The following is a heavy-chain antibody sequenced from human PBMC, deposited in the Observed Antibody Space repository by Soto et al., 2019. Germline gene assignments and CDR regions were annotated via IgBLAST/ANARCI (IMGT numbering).Heavy chain of an antibody. CDR2: IYSGGRN. V-gene: IGHV4-4*07. Sequence: SLTCTVSGSSISIFYWSWIRQPAGKGLEWIGRIYSGGRNNYNPSLKSRVTMSVDTSKNQFSLRLSSVTAADTAMYYCARGSSRWDYWGQGTLVTVSS. D-gene: IGHD6-13*01. CDR1: GSSISIFY. J-gene: IGHJ4*02. CDR3: ARGSSRWDY.